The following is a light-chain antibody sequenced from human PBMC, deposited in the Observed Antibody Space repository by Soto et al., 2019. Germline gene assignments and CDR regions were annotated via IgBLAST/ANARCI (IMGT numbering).Light chain of an antibody. Sequence: DIQMTQSPSTLSAFVGDRVTITCRASRSITTWLAWYQQKPGKAPNLLISKASNLESGVPSRFSGTGSGTEFTLTISSLQPDDFATYYCQHYNKFPYTFGQGTKLEIK. CDR3: QHYNKFPYT. CDR1: RSITTW. CDR2: KAS. V-gene: IGKV1-5*03. J-gene: IGKJ2*01.